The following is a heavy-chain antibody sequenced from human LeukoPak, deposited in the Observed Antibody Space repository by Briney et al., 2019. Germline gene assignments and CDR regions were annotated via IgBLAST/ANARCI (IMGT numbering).Heavy chain of an antibody. CDR3: ARGNSRSLLPYYFDY. Sequence: SVNVSCKASGGTSGTYVISWVRQAPGQGLEWMGVIIPIFGTANYAQNFQGRVTITANESTSTAYMELSSLSSEDTAVYYCARGNSRSLLPYYFDYWGQGTLVTVSS. D-gene: IGHD2-21*01. CDR1: GGTSGTYV. CDR2: IIPIFGTA. V-gene: IGHV1-69*13. J-gene: IGHJ4*02.